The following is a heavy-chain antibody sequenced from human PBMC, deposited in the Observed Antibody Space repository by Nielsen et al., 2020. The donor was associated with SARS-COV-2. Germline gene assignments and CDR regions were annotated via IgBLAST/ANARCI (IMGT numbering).Heavy chain of an antibody. CDR1: GFTFRNAW. Sequence: GGSLRLSCVASGFTFRNAWMTWVRQAPGKGLEWVGLIKAKTDGETTVYAAPVQGRFTISRDDSEMTLYLQMDSLEIEDTGVYYCSTGGVAAVGTYNYYYGMDVWGQGTTVAVSS. D-gene: IGHD6-13*01. J-gene: IGHJ6*02. CDR2: IKAKTDGETT. CDR3: STGGVAAVGTYNYYYGMDV. V-gene: IGHV3-15*01.